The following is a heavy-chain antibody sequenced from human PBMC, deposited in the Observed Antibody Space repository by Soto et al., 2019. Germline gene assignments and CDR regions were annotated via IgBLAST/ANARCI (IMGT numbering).Heavy chain of an antibody. Sequence: SETLSLTCTVSGGSISSGPYSWGWIRQPPGKGLEWIGFISYSGSAHYNPSLKSRVNMSVDTSKKQFSLNLSFVTAADTAVYYCATMGTPATGLYYFDFWGQGTLVTVSS. CDR2: ISYSGSA. CDR1: GGSISSGPYS. V-gene: IGHV4-30-4*08. CDR3: ATMGTPATGLYYFDF. D-gene: IGHD2-15*01. J-gene: IGHJ4*02.